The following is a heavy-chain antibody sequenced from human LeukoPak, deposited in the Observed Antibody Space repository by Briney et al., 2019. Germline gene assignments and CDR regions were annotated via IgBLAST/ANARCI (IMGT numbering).Heavy chain of an antibody. CDR2: IYYSGST. CDR3: ARVGSITGTTYFDY. CDR1: GGSISSYY. D-gene: IGHD1-7*01. V-gene: IGHV4-59*01. J-gene: IGHJ4*02. Sequence: SETLSLTCTVSGGSISSYYWSWIRQPPGKGLEWIGYIYYSGSTNYNPSLKSRVTISVDTSKNQLSLKLSSVTAADTAVYYCARVGSITGTTYFDYWGQGTLVTVSS.